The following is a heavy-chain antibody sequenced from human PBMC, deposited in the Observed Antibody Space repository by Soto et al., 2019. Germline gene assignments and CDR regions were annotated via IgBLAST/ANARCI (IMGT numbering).Heavy chain of an antibody. CDR1: GFTFSSYA. V-gene: IGHV3-23*01. CDR3: AKASGAYSSKWPNYFDY. J-gene: IGHJ4*02. Sequence: EVQLLESGGGLVQPGGSLRLSCVASGFTFSSYAMNWVRQAPGKGLEWVSTASGSDGNTYYADSVKGRFTLSRDNSKNTLYLHMTTLRAEDTAVYYCAKASGAYSSKWPNYFDYWGQGTLVTVSS. CDR2: ASGSDGNT. D-gene: IGHD6-13*01.